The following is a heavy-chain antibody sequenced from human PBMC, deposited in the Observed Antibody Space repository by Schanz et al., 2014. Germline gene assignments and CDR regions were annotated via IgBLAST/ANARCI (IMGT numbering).Heavy chain of an antibody. V-gene: IGHV4-59*01. D-gene: IGHD1-26*01. J-gene: IGHJ6*02. CDR3: ARGGAGWTFYGMDV. CDR2: INYSGST. Sequence: QVPLQESGPGLVKPSQTLSLTCTVSGDSISTYSWNWVRQAPGKGLEWIGYINYSGSTNYIPSLKSRVTISVDTSKNQFSLTLNSVIAADTAVYYCARGGAGWTFYGMDVWGQGTTVTVSS. CDR1: GDSISTYS.